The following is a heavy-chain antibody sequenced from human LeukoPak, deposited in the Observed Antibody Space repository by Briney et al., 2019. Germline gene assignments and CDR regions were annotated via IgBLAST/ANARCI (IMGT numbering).Heavy chain of an antibody. CDR3: ARGSLGYYDSSGYLFSAFDI. CDR1: GGSISSSSYY. Sequence: SKTLSLTCTVSGGSISSSSYYWGWIRQPPGKGLEWIGSIYYSGSTYYNPSLKSRVTISVDTSKNQFSLKLSSVTAADTAVYYCARGSLGYYDSSGYLFSAFDIWGQGTMVTVSS. J-gene: IGHJ3*02. V-gene: IGHV4-39*01. CDR2: IYYSGST. D-gene: IGHD3-22*01.